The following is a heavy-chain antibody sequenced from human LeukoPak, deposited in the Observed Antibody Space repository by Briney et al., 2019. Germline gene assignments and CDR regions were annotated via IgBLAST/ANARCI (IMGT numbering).Heavy chain of an antibody. J-gene: IGHJ4*02. D-gene: IGHD5-12*01. CDR1: GFAFISYA. CDR2: ISGGGGGT. V-gene: IGHV3-23*01. Sequence: GGALRLSSAASGFAFISYAMSWVGPAPGKGLEWVSAISGGGGGTDYADSVKGRFTTSRDNSKNTLYVQMNSLRAEDTAVYYCAEGGYDQDFDYWGQGTLVTVSS. CDR3: AEGGYDQDFDY.